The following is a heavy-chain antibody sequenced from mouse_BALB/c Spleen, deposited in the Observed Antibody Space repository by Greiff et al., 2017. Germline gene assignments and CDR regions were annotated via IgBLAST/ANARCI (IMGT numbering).Heavy chain of an antibody. CDR2: INPSTGYT. CDR3: ARGMGRDYAMDY. CDR1: GYAFSSSW. D-gene: IGHD4-1*01. Sequence: QVQLKESGPELVKPGASVKISCKASGYAFSSSWMNWVKQRPGQGLEWIGYINPSTGYTEYNQKFKDKATLTADKSSSTAYMQLSSLTSEDSAVYYCARGMGRDYAMDYWGQGTSVTVSS. J-gene: IGHJ4*01. V-gene: IGHV1S26*01.